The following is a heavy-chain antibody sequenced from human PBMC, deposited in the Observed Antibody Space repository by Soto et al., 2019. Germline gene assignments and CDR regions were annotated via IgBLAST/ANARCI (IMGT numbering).Heavy chain of an antibody. V-gene: IGHV3-33*01. D-gene: IGHD3-10*01. Sequence: QVQLVESGGGVVQPGRSLRLSCAASGFTFSSYGMHWVRQAPGKGLEWVAVIWYDGSNKYYADSVKGRVTISRDNSKNTLYLQMNSLRAEDTAVYYCAREGLLWFGELLNYYGMDVWGQGTTVTVSS. CDR3: AREGLLWFGELLNYYGMDV. CDR2: IWYDGSNK. CDR1: GFTFSSYG. J-gene: IGHJ6*02.